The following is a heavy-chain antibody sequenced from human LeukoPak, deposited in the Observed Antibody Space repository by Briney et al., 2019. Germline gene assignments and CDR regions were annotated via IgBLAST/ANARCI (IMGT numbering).Heavy chain of an antibody. D-gene: IGHD1-26*01. CDR2: IWYDGSNK. Sequence: PGGSLRLSCAASGFTFSSYGMHWVRQAPGKGLEWVAVIWYDGSNKYYADSVKGRFTISRDNSKNTLYLQMNSLRAEDTAVYYCARNSGSYGDHLGGHAFDNWGQGTMVTVSS. CDR3: ARNSGSYGDHLGGHAFDN. J-gene: IGHJ3*02. V-gene: IGHV3-33*01. CDR1: GFTFSSYG.